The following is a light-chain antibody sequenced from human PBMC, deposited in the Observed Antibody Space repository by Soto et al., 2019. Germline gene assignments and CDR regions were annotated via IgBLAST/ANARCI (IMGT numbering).Light chain of an antibody. CDR2: GAS. CDR1: QSVSSN. J-gene: IGKJ4*01. V-gene: IGKV3-11*01. CDR3: QQRSNWPHT. Sequence: IVLTQSASTLSLSPGERATLSCRASQSVSSNLAWYQQKPGQAPRLLIYGASTRATGIPARFSGSGSGTEFTLTISSLEPEDFAVYYCQQRSNWPHTFGGGTKVDIK.